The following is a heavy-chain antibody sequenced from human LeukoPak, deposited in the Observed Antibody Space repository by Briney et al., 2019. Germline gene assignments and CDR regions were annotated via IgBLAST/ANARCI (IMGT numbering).Heavy chain of an antibody. CDR1: GASTSSYY. CDR2: VSYGGST. Sequence: PSETLSLTCTVSGASTSSYYWSWIRQPPGQGLECIGYVSYGGSTTYSPSLKSRVTISIDTSKNQFSLKLSSVTAADTAVYYCARHSESGSYYSGFDYWGQGTLVTVSS. J-gene: IGHJ4*02. CDR3: ARHSESGSYYSGFDY. D-gene: IGHD1-26*01. V-gene: IGHV4-59*08.